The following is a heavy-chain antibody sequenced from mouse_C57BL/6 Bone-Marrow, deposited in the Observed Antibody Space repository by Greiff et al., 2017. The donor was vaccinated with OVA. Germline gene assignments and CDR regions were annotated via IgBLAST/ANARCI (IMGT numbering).Heavy chain of an antibody. J-gene: IGHJ3*01. D-gene: IGHD3-2*02. V-gene: IGHV5-2*01. CDR3: ARQRRQLRLPWFAY. CDR2: INSDGGST. Sequence: EVKVVESGGGLVQPGESLKLSCESNEYEFPSHDMSWVRKTPEQRLELVAAINSDGGSTYYPDTMERRFIISRDNTKKTLYLQMSSLRSEDTALYYCARQRRQLRLPWFAYWGQGTLVTVSA. CDR1: EYEFPSHD.